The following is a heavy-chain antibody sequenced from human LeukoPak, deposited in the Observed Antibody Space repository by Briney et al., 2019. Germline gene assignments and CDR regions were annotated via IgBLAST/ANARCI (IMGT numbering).Heavy chain of an antibody. V-gene: IGHV3-66*04. CDR3: AGLPAYYYDTSGFYFDY. J-gene: IGHJ4*02. CDR1: GFTFSSYV. D-gene: IGHD3-22*01. Sequence: GGSLRLSCAASGFTFSSYVMHWVRQAPGKGLEWVSVVYSGGSRYYADSVKGRFTISRDNSKNTLYLQMNSLRAEDTAVYYCAGLPAYYYDTSGFYFDYWGQGTLVTVSS. CDR2: VYSGGSR.